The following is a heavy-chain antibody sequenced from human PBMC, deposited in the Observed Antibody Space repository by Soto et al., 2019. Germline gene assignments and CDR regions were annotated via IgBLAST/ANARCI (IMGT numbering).Heavy chain of an antibody. CDR3: ARDVSIVVVPAAMGHYYMDV. Sequence: PGGSLRLSCAASGFTFSSYSMNWVRQAPGKGLEWVSYISSSSSTIYYADSVKGRFTISRDNAKNSLHLQMNSLRAEDTAVYYCARDVSIVVVPAAMGHYYMDVWGKGTTVTVSS. D-gene: IGHD2-2*01. V-gene: IGHV3-48*01. J-gene: IGHJ6*03. CDR2: ISSSSSTI. CDR1: GFTFSSYS.